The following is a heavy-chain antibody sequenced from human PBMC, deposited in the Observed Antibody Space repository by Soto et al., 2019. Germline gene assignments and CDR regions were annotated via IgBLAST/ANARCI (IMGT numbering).Heavy chain of an antibody. CDR3: ASRYGYSSGWYNSDY. CDR1: GGSISSSSYY. Sequence: SETLSLTCTVSGGSISSSSYYWGWIRQPPGKGLEWIGSIYYSGSTYYNPSLKSRVTISVDTSKNQFSLKLSSVTAADTAVYYCASRYGYSSGWYNSDYWGQGTLVTVSS. D-gene: IGHD6-19*01. J-gene: IGHJ4*02. CDR2: IYYSGST. V-gene: IGHV4-39*01.